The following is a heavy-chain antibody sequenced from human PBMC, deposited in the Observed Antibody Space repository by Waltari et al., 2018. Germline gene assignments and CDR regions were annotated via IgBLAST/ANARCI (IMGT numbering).Heavy chain of an antibody. D-gene: IGHD3-22*01. CDR3: ARSMIVVVRSRAWYFDY. J-gene: IGHJ4*02. Sequence: QVQLQQWGAGLLKPSETLSLTCAVYGGSFSGYYWSWIRQPPGKGLEWIGEINHSGSTNYNPSLKSRVTISVDTSKNQFSLKLSSVTAADTAVYYCARSMIVVVRSRAWYFDYWGQGTLVTVSS. CDR2: INHSGST. V-gene: IGHV4-34*01. CDR1: GGSFSGYY.